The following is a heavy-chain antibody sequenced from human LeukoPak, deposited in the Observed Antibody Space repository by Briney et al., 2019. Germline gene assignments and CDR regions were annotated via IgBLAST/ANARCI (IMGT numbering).Heavy chain of an antibody. Sequence: GGSLRLSCAASGFTFSSYWMSWVRQAPGKGLEWVANIKQDGSEEYYVDSVKGRFTISRDNAKNSLYLQMNSLRAEDTAVYYCARDNGLWFGELYFDYWGQGTLVTVSS. V-gene: IGHV3-7*01. J-gene: IGHJ4*02. CDR3: ARDNGLWFGELYFDY. D-gene: IGHD3-10*01. CDR2: IKQDGSEE. CDR1: GFTFSSYW.